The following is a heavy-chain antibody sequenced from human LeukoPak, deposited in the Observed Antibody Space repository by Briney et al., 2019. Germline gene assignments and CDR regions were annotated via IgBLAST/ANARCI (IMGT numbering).Heavy chain of an antibody. J-gene: IGHJ6*02. CDR2: INHSGST. CDR3: ARDVLYPYYYYGMDV. Sequence: SETLSLTCAVYGGSFSGYYWSWIRQPPGKGLEWIGEINHSGSTNYNPSLKSRGTISVDTSKNQFSLKLSSVTAADTAVYYCARDVLYPYYYYGMDVWGQGTTVTVSS. V-gene: IGHV4-34*01. CDR1: GGSFSGYY.